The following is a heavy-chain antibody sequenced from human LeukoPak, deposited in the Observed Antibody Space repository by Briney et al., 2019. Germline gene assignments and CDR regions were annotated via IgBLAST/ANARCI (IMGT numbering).Heavy chain of an antibody. CDR2: IYYSGST. V-gene: IGHV4-39*01. CDR1: GGSISSSSYY. J-gene: IGHJ4*02. CDR3: ARQAVTTSESDY. D-gene: IGHD4-17*01. Sequence: SETLSLTCTVSGGSISSSSYYWGWIRQPPGKGLEWIGSIYYSGSTYYNPSLKSRVTISVDTSKNQFSLKLSSVTAADTAVYYCARQAVTTSESDYWGQGTLVTVSS.